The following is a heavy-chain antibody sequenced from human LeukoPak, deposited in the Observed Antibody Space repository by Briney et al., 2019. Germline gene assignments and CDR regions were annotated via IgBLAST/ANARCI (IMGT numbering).Heavy chain of an antibody. Sequence: SETLSLTCTVSGGSISSGGYSWSWLRQHPGKGLEWIVYIYYSGSTYYNPSLKSRVTISVDTSKNQFSLKLSSVTAADTAVYYCARGSDYYDSSGYYSWYYFDYWGQGTLVTVSS. CDR3: ARGSDYYDSSGYYSWYYFDY. J-gene: IGHJ4*02. CDR1: GGSISSGGYS. D-gene: IGHD3-22*01. V-gene: IGHV4-31*03. CDR2: IYYSGST.